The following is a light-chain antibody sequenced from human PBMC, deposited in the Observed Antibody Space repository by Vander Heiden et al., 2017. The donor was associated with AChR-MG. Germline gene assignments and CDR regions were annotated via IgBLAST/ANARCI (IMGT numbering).Light chain of an antibody. Sequence: QSVLTQPPSASETPGQRVTISCSGSSSNIGTHAVNWYQRLPGTAPRLLMYGNNQRPSGVPDRFSGSKSGTSASLAISGLQSEDEADYYCASWDDSLTGLHFGGGTKLTVL. CDR1: SSNIGTHA. V-gene: IGLV1-44*01. J-gene: IGLJ2*01. CDR3: ASWDDSLTGLH. CDR2: GNN.